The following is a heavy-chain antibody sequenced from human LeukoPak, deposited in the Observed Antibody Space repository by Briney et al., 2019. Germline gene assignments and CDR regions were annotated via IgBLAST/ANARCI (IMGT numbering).Heavy chain of an antibody. CDR2: ISWNSGSI. CDR1: GFTFDDYA. J-gene: IGHJ4*02. Sequence: GGSLRLSCAASGFTFDDYAMHWVRQAPGKGLEWVSGISWNSGSIGYADSVKGRFTISRDNARNSLYLQMNSLRAEDTALYYCAKGGYSYGSDPLFDYWGQGTLVTVSS. CDR3: AKGGYSYGSDPLFDY. D-gene: IGHD5-18*01. V-gene: IGHV3-9*01.